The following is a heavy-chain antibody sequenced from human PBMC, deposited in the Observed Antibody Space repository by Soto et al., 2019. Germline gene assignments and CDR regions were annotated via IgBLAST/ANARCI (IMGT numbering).Heavy chain of an antibody. V-gene: IGHV3-23*01. Sequence: EVLLLDSRGGLVQPGGSLRLSCAASGFTFSNYAMTWVRQAPGKGPEWISTVNNGGGGTYYADSVKGRFTISRDNSKNTLYLQVSSLRAEDTAVYYCAKERLGRGIDYWGQGILVTVSS. CDR3: AKERLGRGIDY. CDR1: GFTFSNYA. D-gene: IGHD3-10*01. J-gene: IGHJ4*02. CDR2: VNNGGGGT.